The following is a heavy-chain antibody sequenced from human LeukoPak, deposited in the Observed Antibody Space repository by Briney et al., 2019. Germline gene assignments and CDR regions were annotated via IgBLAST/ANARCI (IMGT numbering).Heavy chain of an antibody. V-gene: IGHV4-59*01. CDR1: GGSITNYY. CDR3: ARDHSSWSGWSDP. CDR2: IYYSGTT. Sequence: PSETLSLTCSVSGGSITNYYWSWIRQPPGKGLEWIGFIYYSGTTNYNPSLKSRVTISVDTSKNQFSLKLTSVTAADAAVYYCARDHSSWSGWSDPWGQGTLVTVSS. D-gene: IGHD6-6*01. J-gene: IGHJ5*02.